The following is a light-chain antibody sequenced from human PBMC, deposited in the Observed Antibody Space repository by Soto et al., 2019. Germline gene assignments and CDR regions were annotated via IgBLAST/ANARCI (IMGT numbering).Light chain of an antibody. J-gene: IGLJ3*02. CDR1: SGSVYTSYY. V-gene: IGLV8-61*01. CDR2: STN. Sequence: QTVVTQEPSFSVSPGRTVTLTCGLSSGSVYTSYYPSWYQLTPGQAPRTLIYSTNTRSSGVPNRFSGSILENKAALTITGAQADDESDYYCVLYMGTGISVFGGGTKVTVL. CDR3: VLYMGTGISV.